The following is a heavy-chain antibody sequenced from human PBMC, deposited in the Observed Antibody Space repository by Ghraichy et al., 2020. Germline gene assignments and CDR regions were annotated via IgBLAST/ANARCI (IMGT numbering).Heavy chain of an antibody. CDR3: AREPGHYYGMDV. J-gene: IGHJ6*02. V-gene: IGHV4-59*08. D-gene: IGHD1-14*01. CDR1: GGSISSYY. Sequence: SQTLSLTCTVSGGSISSYYWSWIRQPPGKGLEWIGYIYYSGSTNYNPSLKSRVTISVDTSKNQFSLKLSSVTAADTAVYYCAREPGHYYGMDVWGQGTTVTVSS. CDR2: IYYSGST.